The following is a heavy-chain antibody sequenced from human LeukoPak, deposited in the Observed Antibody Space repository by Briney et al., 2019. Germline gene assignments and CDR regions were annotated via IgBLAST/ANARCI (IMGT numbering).Heavy chain of an antibody. Sequence: PGGSLRLSCAASGFTFSSYAMHWVRQAPGKGLEWVTFIRYDGSDKYYVDSVKGRFTISRDNSKNTLYLQMNRLRAEDTAVYYCAKVLQYCSTGSCSYFDSWGQGTLVTVSS. J-gene: IGHJ4*02. V-gene: IGHV3-30*02. CDR1: GFTFSSYA. CDR2: IRYDGSDK. D-gene: IGHD2-15*01. CDR3: AKVLQYCSTGSCSYFDS.